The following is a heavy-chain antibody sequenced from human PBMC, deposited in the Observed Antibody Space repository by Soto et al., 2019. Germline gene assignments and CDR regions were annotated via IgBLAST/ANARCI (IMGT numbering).Heavy chain of an antibody. V-gene: IGHV4-59*01. CDR1: GGSIRGSY. CDR3: ARSVAVPGAHIDY. D-gene: IGHD6-19*01. Sequence: SETLSLTCSVSGGSIRGSYWSWIRQSPGKGLEWLGYFYYTGSTNYSPSLRSRVSISVDTSKNEFSLRLSSVTAADTAVYFCARSVAVPGAHIDYWGQGTQVTVSS. CDR2: FYYTGST. J-gene: IGHJ4*02.